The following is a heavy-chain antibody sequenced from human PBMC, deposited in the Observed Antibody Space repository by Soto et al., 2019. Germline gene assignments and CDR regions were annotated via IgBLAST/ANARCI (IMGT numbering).Heavy chain of an antibody. CDR3: ARADGSGTFYYYSYMDV. V-gene: IGHV4-31*03. CDR2: IYYSGST. J-gene: IGHJ6*03. CDR1: GGSVSSGGYY. D-gene: IGHD3-10*01. Sequence: SETLSLTCTVSGGSVSSGGYYWSWIRQHPGKGLEWIGYIYYSGSTYYNPSLKSRVIISIDTSKNQFSLKLSSVTAADTAVYYCARADGSGTFYYYSYMDVWGKGTTVTVSS.